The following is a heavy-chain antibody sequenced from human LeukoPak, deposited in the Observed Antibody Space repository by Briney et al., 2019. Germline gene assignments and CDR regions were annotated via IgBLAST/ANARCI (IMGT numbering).Heavy chain of an antibody. D-gene: IGHD6-19*01. CDR2: TSYDGSNK. CDR3: ARDPDSRGWASIFDS. V-gene: IGHV3-30*04. CDR1: GFTFSNYA. Sequence: LGGSLRLSCAASGFTFSNYAMHWVRQAPGKGLEWVAVTSYDGSNKYYAGSVKGRFTISRDNSKKTMSLQMYSLTVEDTAVYYCARDPDSRGWASIFDSWGQGTLVTVSS. J-gene: IGHJ5*01.